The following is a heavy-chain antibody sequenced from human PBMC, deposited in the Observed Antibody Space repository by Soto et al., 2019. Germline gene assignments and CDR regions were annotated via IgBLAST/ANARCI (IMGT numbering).Heavy chain of an antibody. D-gene: IGHD6-19*01. CDR3: ARLASGWPWGGLDV. V-gene: IGHV5-51*01. CDR2: INPDDSDI. Sequence: GESLKISCKASGYSFSTHWIAWVRQMPGIGLEWLGIINPDDSDIRYSPSFEGQVSISADKSISTASLQWTSLKASDTAVYYCARLASGWPWGGLDVWGQGATVTVSS. J-gene: IGHJ6*02. CDR1: GYSFSTHW.